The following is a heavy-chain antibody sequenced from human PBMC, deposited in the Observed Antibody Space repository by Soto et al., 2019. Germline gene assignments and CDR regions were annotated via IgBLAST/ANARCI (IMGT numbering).Heavy chain of an antibody. CDR1: GFIFSSYE. CDR2: ISNSGSII. CDR3: ARDQLTYFYDRSDAFGI. V-gene: IGHV3-48*03. D-gene: IGHD3-22*01. J-gene: IGHJ3*02. Sequence: GGSLRLSCAASGFIFSSYEMNWGRQAPGKGLEWVAYISNSGSIIYYADSVKGRFTISRDNAKKSLYLQMNSLRAEDTAVYYCARDQLTYFYDRSDAFGIWGQGTMVTVSS.